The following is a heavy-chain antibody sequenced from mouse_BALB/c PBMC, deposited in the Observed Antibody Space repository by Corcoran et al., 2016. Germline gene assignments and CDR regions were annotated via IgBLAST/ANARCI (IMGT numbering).Heavy chain of an antibody. CDR3: ARYGVRLPLDY. D-gene: IGHD1-2*01. Sequence: EVQLQQSGPELVKPGASVKMSCKASGYTFTSYVMHWVKQKPGQGLEWIGYINPYNDGTKYNEKFKDKATLTSDKSSSTAYMELSSLTSEDSAVYYCARYGVRLPLDYWGQGTTLTVSS. J-gene: IGHJ2*01. CDR2: INPYNDGT. CDR1: GYTFTSYV. V-gene: IGHV1S136*01.